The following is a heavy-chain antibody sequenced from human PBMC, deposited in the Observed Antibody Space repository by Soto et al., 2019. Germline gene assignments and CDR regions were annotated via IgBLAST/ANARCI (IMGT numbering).Heavy chain of an antibody. J-gene: IGHJ3*02. Sequence: AAVKVSCKASGYTFTSYDINWVRQATGQGLEWMGWMNPNSGNTGYAQKFQGRVTMTRNTSISTAYMELSSLRSEDAAVYYCAGPYYYVSSGYYSPGAFDIWGQGTMVTVSS. D-gene: IGHD3-22*01. CDR1: GYTFTSYD. CDR3: AGPYYYVSSGYYSPGAFDI. CDR2: MNPNSGNT. V-gene: IGHV1-8*01.